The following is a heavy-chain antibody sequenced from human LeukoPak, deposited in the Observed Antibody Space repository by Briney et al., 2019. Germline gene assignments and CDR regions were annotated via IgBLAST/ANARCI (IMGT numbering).Heavy chain of an antibody. Sequence: GGSLRLSCAASGFTVSSNYMSWVRQAPGKGLEWVSAISGSGGSTYYADSVKGRFTISRDNSKNTLYLQMSSLRAEDTAVYYCAKCGTIFGVVIYLDYWGQGTLVTVSS. CDR3: AKCGTIFGVVIYLDY. CDR1: GFTVSSNY. D-gene: IGHD3-3*01. J-gene: IGHJ4*02. V-gene: IGHV3-23*01. CDR2: ISGSGGST.